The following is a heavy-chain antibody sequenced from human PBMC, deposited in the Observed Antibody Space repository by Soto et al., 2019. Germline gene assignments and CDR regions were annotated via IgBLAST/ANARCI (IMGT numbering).Heavy chain of an antibody. Sequence: SETLSLTCTVSGGSISSGDYYWSWIRQPPGKGLEWIGYIYYSGSTYYNPSLKSRVTISVDTSKNQFSLKLSSVTAADTAVYYCARDGRNYDFWSGYSNWFDPWGQGTLVTVSS. CDR1: GGSISSGDYY. CDR3: ARDGRNYDFWSGYSNWFDP. V-gene: IGHV4-30-4*01. J-gene: IGHJ5*02. CDR2: IYYSGST. D-gene: IGHD3-3*01.